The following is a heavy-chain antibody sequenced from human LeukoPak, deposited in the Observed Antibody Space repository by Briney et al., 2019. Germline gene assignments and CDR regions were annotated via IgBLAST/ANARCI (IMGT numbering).Heavy chain of an antibody. CDR3: AKVTLGFCSSTSCYLFSSSSAFDI. Sequence: GGSLRLSCAASGFTFSGCAMSWVRQVQGKGLEWVSAVSGSGDNKYYADSVKGRFTISRDNSKNTLYLQMNSLRAEDTAVYYCAKVTLGFCSSTSCYLFSSSSAFDIWGQGTMVTVSS. D-gene: IGHD2-2*01. CDR1: GFTFSGCA. J-gene: IGHJ3*02. V-gene: IGHV3-23*01. CDR2: VSGSGDNK.